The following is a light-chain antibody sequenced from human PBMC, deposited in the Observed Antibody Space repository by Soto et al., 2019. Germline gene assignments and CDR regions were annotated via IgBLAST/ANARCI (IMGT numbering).Light chain of an antibody. CDR3: SSYAGSSYV. J-gene: IGLJ1*01. V-gene: IGLV2-8*01. Sequence: QSALTQPPSASGSPGQSVTISCTGTSSDVGGYNYVSWYQQHPGKAPKLMIYEVSKRPSGVPDRFSGSKSGNTASLTVSGLQAEDEADYYCSSYAGSSYVLGNGTKVTVL. CDR1: SSDVGGYNY. CDR2: EVS.